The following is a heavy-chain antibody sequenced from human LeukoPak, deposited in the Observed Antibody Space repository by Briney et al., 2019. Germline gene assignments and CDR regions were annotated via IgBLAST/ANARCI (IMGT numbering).Heavy chain of an antibody. D-gene: IGHD2-15*01. CDR3: AKGPGPVAATLADY. V-gene: IGHV3-23*01. Sequence: GGSLRLSCAASGFTFSSYAMTWVRQAPGKGLEWASAISGSGGSTYYADSVKGRFTISRDNSKNTLYLQMNSLRAEDTAVYYCAKGPGPVAATLADYWGQGTLVTVSS. CDR1: GFTFSSYA. J-gene: IGHJ4*02. CDR2: ISGSGGST.